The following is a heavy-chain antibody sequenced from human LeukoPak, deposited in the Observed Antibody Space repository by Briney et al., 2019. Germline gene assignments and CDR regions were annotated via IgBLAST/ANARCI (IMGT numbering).Heavy chain of an antibody. J-gene: IGHJ4*02. CDR1: GFTFSSYA. D-gene: IGHD6-13*01. CDR2: ISGSGGST. CDR3: AKDRFSSSWYYFDY. V-gene: IGHV3-23*01. Sequence: GGSLRLSCAASGFTFSSYAMSWVRQAPGKGLEWVSTISGSGGSTDYADSVKGRFTISRDNSKNTPYLQMNSLRAEDTAVYYCAKDRFSSSWYYFDYWGQGTLVTVSS.